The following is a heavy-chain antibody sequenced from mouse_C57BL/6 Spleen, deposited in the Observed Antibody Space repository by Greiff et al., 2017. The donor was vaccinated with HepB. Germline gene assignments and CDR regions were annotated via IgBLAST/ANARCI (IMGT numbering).Heavy chain of an antibody. CDR2: IWSGGST. Sequence: VKLMESGPGLVQPSQSLSITCTVSGFSLTSYGVHWVRQSPGKGLEWLGVIWSGGSTDYNAAFISRLSISKDNSKSQVFFKMNSLQADDTAIYYCARDYGNYEFAYWGQGTLVTVSA. CDR1: GFSLTSYG. CDR3: ARDYGNYEFAY. V-gene: IGHV2-2*01. J-gene: IGHJ3*01. D-gene: IGHD2-1*01.